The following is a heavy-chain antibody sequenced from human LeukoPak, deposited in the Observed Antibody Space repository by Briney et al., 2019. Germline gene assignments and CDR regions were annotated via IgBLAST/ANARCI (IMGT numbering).Heavy chain of an antibody. V-gene: IGHV4-39*07. D-gene: IGHD4-17*01. Sequence: SETLSLTCSVSGGSISNGDYYWGWVRQPPGKGLDWIGNIYYSGSTYYNPSLKSRVTISVDTSKNQFSLKLTSVTAADTAVYYCARVPYDYGDYGADYWGQGTLVTVSS. CDR1: GGSISNGDYY. J-gene: IGHJ4*02. CDR2: IYYSGST. CDR3: ARVPYDYGDYGADY.